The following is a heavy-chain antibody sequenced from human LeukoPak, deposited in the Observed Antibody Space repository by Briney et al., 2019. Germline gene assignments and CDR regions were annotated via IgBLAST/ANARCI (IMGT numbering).Heavy chain of an antibody. CDR2: IIPIFGTA. J-gene: IGHJ3*02. Sequence: GASVKVSCKASGGTFSSYAISWVRQAPGQGLEWMGGIIPIFGTANYAQKFQDRVTITADKSTSTAYMELSSLRSEDTAVYYCARDSIAAAALGDAFDIWGQGTMVTVSS. CDR3: ARDSIAAAALGDAFDI. D-gene: IGHD6-13*01. V-gene: IGHV1-69*06. CDR1: GGTFSSYA.